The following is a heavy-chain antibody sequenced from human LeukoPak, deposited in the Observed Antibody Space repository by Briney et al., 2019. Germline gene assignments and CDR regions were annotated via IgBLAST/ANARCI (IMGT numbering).Heavy chain of an antibody. V-gene: IGHV3-21*06. CDR3: AKAPRTIRITMVRGVSAMDV. CDR1: GFTFSTYS. Sequence: GGSLRLSCAASGFTFSTYSMNWVRQASGKGLEWVSSISSRSKYIYHADSVKGRFTISRDDAKNSLYLQMNSLRAEDTAVYYCAKAPRTIRITMVRGVSAMDVWGPGTTVTVSS. J-gene: IGHJ6*02. CDR2: ISSRSKYI. D-gene: IGHD3-10*01.